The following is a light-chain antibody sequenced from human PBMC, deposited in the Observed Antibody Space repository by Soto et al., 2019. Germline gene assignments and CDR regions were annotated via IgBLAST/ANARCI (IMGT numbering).Light chain of an antibody. Sequence: QSVLTQPASVSGSPGQSITISCTGTSSDVGGYNYVSWYQQHPGKAPKLMIYEVSNRPSGISNRFSGSKSGNTASLTISGLQAEDEADYYCSSYRSSSTAVFGGGTQLTVL. CDR1: SSDVGGYNY. CDR2: EVS. CDR3: SSYRSSSTAV. V-gene: IGLV2-14*01. J-gene: IGLJ7*01.